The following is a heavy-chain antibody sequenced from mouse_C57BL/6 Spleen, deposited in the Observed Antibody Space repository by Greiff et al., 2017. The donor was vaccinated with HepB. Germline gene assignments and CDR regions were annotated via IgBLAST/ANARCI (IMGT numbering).Heavy chain of an antibody. D-gene: IGHD1-1*01. J-gene: IGHJ3*01. CDR2: ISYSGST. CDR1: GYSITSGYD. CDR3: ARDAGSSSLAY. V-gene: IGHV3-1*01. Sequence: EVQLQESGPGMVKPSQSLSLTCTVTGYSITSGYDWHWIRHFPGNKLEWMGYISYSGSTNYNPSLKSRISITHDTSKNHFFLKLNSVTTEDTATYYCARDAGSSSLAYWGQGTLVTVSA.